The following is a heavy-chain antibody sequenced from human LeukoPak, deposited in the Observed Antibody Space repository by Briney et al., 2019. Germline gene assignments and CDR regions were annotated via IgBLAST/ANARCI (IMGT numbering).Heavy chain of an antibody. V-gene: IGHV1-24*01. CDR3: ATGRLAVAPKKPDY. D-gene: IGHD6-19*01. Sequence: ASVKVSCKVSGYTLTELSMHWVRQAPGKGLEWMGGFDPEDGETIYAQKFQGRVTMTEDTSTDTAYMELSSLRSEDTAVYYCATGRLAVAPKKPDYWGQGTLVTVSS. CDR2: FDPEDGET. J-gene: IGHJ4*02. CDR1: GYTLTELS.